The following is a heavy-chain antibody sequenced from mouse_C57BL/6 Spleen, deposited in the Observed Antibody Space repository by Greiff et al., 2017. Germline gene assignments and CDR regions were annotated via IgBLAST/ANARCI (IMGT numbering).Heavy chain of an antibody. D-gene: IGHD2-4*01. V-gene: IGHV1-82*01. CDR1: GYAFSSSW. CDR3: ARDYDYFFAY. J-gene: IGHJ3*01. Sequence: QVQLQQSGPELVKPGASVKISCKASGYAFSSSWMNWVKQRPGKGLERIGRIYPGDGDTNYNGKFKGKATLTADKSSSTAYMQLSSLTSEDSAVYFCARDYDYFFAYWGQGTLVTVSA. CDR2: IYPGDGDT.